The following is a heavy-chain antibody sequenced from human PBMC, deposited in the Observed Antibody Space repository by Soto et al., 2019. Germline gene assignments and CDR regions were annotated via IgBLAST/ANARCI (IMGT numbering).Heavy chain of an antibody. CDR1: GYTFTSYA. D-gene: IGHD1-7*01. CDR3: ARVGGQLELQGLHDAFDI. Sequence: ASVKVSCKASGYTFTSYAMHWVRQAPGQRLEWMGWINAGNGNTKYSQKFQGRVTITRDTSASTAYMELSSLRSEDTAVYYCARVGGQLELQGLHDAFDIWGQGTMVTVSS. V-gene: IGHV1-3*01. CDR2: INAGNGNT. J-gene: IGHJ3*02.